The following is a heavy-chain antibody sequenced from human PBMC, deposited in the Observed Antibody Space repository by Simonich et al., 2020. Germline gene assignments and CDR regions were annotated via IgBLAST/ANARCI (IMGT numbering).Heavy chain of an antibody. V-gene: IGHV4-59*08. CDR3: ARATRIAAAGYFDY. Sequence: QVQLQESGPGLVKPSETLSLTCTVSGGSISSYYWSWIRQPTGKGLEWIGSIYHSGRTDYNPSLKSRVTISVDTSKNQFSLKLSSVTAADTAVYYCARATRIAAAGYFDYWGQGTLVTVSS. CDR1: GGSISSYY. D-gene: IGHD6-13*01. J-gene: IGHJ4*02. CDR2: IYHSGRT.